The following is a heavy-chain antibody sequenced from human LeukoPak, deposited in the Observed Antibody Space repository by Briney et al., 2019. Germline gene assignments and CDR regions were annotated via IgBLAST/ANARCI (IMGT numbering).Heavy chain of an antibody. V-gene: IGHV1-24*01. D-gene: IGHD2-15*01. J-gene: IGHJ6*04. CDR3: ATDLFYCSGGSCYGGYYYYGMDV. Sequence: VKVSCKVSGYTLTELSMHWVRQAPGKGLEWMGGFDPEDGETIYAQKFQGRVTMTEDTSTDTAYMELSSPRSEDTAVYYCATDLFYCSGGSCYGGYYYYGMDVWGKGTTVTVSS. CDR1: GYTLTELS. CDR2: FDPEDGET.